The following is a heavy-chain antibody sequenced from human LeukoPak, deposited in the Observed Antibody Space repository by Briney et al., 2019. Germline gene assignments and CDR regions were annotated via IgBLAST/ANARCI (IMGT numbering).Heavy chain of an antibody. Sequence: PGGSLRLSCAASGFTFSSYAMHWVRQAPGKGLEWVAFIRYDGSNKYYADSVKGRFTISRDNSKNTLYLQMNSLRAEDTAVYYCAKDNYYGSGSYYPYYYYMDVWGKGTTVTISS. CDR1: GFTFSSYA. CDR2: IRYDGSNK. D-gene: IGHD3-10*01. V-gene: IGHV3-30*02. CDR3: AKDNYYGSGSYYPYYYYMDV. J-gene: IGHJ6*03.